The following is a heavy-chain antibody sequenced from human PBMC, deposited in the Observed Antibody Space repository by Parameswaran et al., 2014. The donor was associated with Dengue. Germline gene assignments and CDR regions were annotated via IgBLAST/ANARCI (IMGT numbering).Heavy chain of an antibody. V-gene: IGHV3-53*01. CDR3: ARDAVVVKAFDI. CDR2: IYSGGST. Sequence: VRQAPGKGLEWVSVIYSGGSTYYADSVKGRFTISRDNSKNTLYLQMNSLRAEDTAVYYCARDAVVVKAFDIWGQGTMVTVSS. J-gene: IGHJ3*02. D-gene: IGHD3-22*01.